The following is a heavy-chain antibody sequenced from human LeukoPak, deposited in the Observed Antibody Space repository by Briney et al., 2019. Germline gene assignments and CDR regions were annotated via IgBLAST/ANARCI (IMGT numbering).Heavy chain of an antibody. CDR1: GFTFSDYY. J-gene: IGHJ4*02. CDR3: ARDQPLDSSLGY. Sequence: GGSLRLSCAASGFTFSDYYMSWIRQAPGKGLEWISHISSSGSTIYYADSVKGRFTISRDNAKNSLYLQMNSLRAEDTAVYYCARDQPLDSSLGYWGQGTLVTVSS. CDR2: ISSSGSTI. V-gene: IGHV3-11*01. D-gene: IGHD6-19*01.